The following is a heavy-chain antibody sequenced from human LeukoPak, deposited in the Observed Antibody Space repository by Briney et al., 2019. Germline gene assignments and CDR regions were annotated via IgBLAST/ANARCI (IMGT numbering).Heavy chain of an antibody. J-gene: IGHJ6*03. CDR3: ARDGAHYYYYMDV. Sequence: ASVKVSCKASGYTFTGYYMHWVRQAPGQGLEWMGWINPNSGGTNYAQKFQGRVTMARDTSISTAYMELSRLRSDDTAVYYCARDGAHYYYYMDVWGKGTTVTVSS. D-gene: IGHD3-16*01. CDR1: GYTFTGYY. V-gene: IGHV1-2*02. CDR2: INPNSGGT.